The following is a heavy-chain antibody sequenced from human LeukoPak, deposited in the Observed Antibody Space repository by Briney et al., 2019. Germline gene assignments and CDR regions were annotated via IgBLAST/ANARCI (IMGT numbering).Heavy chain of an antibody. CDR2: IYSGGST. Sequence: PGGSLRLSCAASGFTVSSNYMSWVRQAPGKGLEWVSVIYSGGSTYYADSVKGRFTISRDNSKNTLYLQMNSLRAEDTAVYYCARDGPPYYYDSHDAFDIWGQGTMVTVSS. CDR1: GFTVSSNY. V-gene: IGHV3-66*01. CDR3: ARDGPPYYYDSHDAFDI. J-gene: IGHJ3*02. D-gene: IGHD3-22*01.